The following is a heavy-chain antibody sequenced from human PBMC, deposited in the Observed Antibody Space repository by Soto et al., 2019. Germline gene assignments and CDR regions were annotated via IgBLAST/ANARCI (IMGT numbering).Heavy chain of an antibody. Sequence: SETLSLTCTVSGGSISSGDYYWSWIRQPPGKGLEWIGYIYYSGSTYYNPSLKSQVTISVDTSKNHFSLKLSFLTAADTAFFYCARALRFLEWLSRYNWFDPWGQGTLVTVSS. D-gene: IGHD3-3*01. CDR1: GGSISSGDYY. J-gene: IGHJ5*02. V-gene: IGHV4-30-4*01. CDR2: IYYSGST. CDR3: ARALRFLEWLSRYNWFDP.